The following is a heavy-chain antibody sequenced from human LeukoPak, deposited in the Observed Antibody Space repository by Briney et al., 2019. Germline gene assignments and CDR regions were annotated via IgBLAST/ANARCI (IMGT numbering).Heavy chain of an antibody. CDR1: GFTFSRYE. D-gene: IGHD6-6*01. CDR3: AREDASSLDV. Sequence: GGSLTLPCPGSGFTFSRYEMHWVRQAPGKGLAWVSSISGSSTYIYYADSVKGRFTISRDNAKNSLYLQMHSLRAEDTAVYYCAREDASSLDVWGKGTTVTVSS. J-gene: IGHJ6*04. V-gene: IGHV3-21*01. CDR2: ISGSSTYI.